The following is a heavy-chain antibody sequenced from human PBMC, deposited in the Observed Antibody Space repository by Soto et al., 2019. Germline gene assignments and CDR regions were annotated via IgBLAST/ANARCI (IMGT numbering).Heavy chain of an antibody. V-gene: IGHV3-30-3*01. CDR2: ISYDGSNK. Sequence: GGSLRLSCAASGFTFSSYAMHWVRQAPGKGLEWVAVISYDGSNKYYADSVKGRFTISRDNSKNSLYLQMNSLRAEDTAVYYCARTGYDFDYWGQGTLVTVSS. CDR1: GFTFSSYA. J-gene: IGHJ4*02. D-gene: IGHD2-15*01. CDR3: ARTGYDFDY.